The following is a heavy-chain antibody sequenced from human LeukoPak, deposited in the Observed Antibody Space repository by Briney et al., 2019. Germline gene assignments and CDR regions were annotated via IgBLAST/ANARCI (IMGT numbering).Heavy chain of an antibody. CDR1: GFTFSSYA. D-gene: IGHD1-26*01. Sequence: GGSLRLSCAASGFTFSSYAMSWVRQAPGKGLEWVSGISGSGDNTYYADSVKGRFTISRDNSKNTLYLQMNSLRAEDTAVYYCAKAPSGSYVPFEFWGQGTLVTVSS. CDR2: ISGSGDNT. CDR3: AKAPSGSYVPFEF. V-gene: IGHV3-23*01. J-gene: IGHJ4*02.